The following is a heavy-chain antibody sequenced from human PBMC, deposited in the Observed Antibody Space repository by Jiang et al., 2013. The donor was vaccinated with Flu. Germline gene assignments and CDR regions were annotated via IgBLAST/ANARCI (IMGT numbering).Heavy chain of an antibody. CDR3: AALTGTTLGPNNWFDP. V-gene: IGHV4-39*01. CDR1: GGSIGSSNYY. Sequence: GSGLVKPSETLSLTCTVSGGSIGSSNYYWGWIRQPPGKGLEWIGTIYYSGITYYNPSLKSRVTISVDTSKNQFSLKLSSVTAADTAVYYCAALTGTTLGPNNWFDPWGQGTLVTVSS. J-gene: IGHJ5*02. D-gene: IGHD1-20*01. CDR2: IYYSGIT.